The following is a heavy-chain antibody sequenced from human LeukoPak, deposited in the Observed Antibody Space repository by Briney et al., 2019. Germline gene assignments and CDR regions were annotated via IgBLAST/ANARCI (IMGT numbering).Heavy chain of an antibody. CDR2: IYHSGST. J-gene: IGHJ4*02. Sequence: SENLSLTCTVSGYSISSGYCWGWIRQPPGKGLEWIGSIYHSGSTYYNPSLKSRVTISVDTSKNQFSLKLSSVTAADTAVYYCARLGNWGQGTLVTVSS. D-gene: IGHD6-13*01. CDR3: ARLGN. CDR1: GYSISSGYC. V-gene: IGHV4-38-2*02.